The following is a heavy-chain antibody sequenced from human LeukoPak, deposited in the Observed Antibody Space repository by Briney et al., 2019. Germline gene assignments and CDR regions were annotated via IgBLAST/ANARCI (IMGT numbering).Heavy chain of an antibody. CDR3: AKNLGPFDV. J-gene: IGHJ3*01. D-gene: IGHD3-16*01. V-gene: IGHV3-23*01. CDR1: GFTFNDFA. CDR2: IGDAGT. Sequence: GGSLRLSRAASGFTFNDFAMTWVRQAPGKGLEWVSSIGDAGTYYADSVKGRFTISRDNSKNMLYLQLNSLRAGDTAMYYCAKNLGPFDVRGQGTMVTVSS.